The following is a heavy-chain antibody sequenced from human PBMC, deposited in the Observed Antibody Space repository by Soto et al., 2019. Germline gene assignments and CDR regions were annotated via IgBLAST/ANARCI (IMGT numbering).Heavy chain of an antibody. CDR3: EKVRVAEDF. Sequence: GGSLRLAGAASGLIFSSSVRSWVRQAPGKGLEWVSAITDTGTTYYADSVTGRFAISRDKSKNTLYLQMDSVKVEDTALYYCEKVRVAEDFWGQGTLVTVSS. J-gene: IGHJ4*02. CDR1: GLIFSSSV. V-gene: IGHV3-23*01. D-gene: IGHD3-3*01. CDR2: ITDTGTT.